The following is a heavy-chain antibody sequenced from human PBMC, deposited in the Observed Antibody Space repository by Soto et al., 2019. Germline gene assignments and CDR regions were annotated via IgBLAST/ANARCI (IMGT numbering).Heavy chain of an antibody. J-gene: IGHJ3*02. CDR3: ARSSGFDAFDI. Sequence: EVQLVESGGGWAQPGGSLRLSCAASGFTFSTYSINWVRQAPGKGLEWISYISFSITTIYYADSVKGRFTISRDNAKNSLYLQMNSLRAEDTAVYYCARSSGFDAFDIWGQGTMVTVSS. CDR2: ISFSITTI. V-gene: IGHV3-48*01. D-gene: IGHD6-19*01. CDR1: GFTFSTYS.